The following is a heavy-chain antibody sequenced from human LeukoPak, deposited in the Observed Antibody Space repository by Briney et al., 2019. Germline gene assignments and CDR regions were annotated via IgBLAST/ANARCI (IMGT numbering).Heavy chain of an antibody. J-gene: IGHJ4*02. Sequence: SETLSLTCTVSGGSISSSSYYWGWIRQPPGKGLEWIGSIYYSGSTYYNPSLKSRVTISVDTSKNQFSLKLSSVTAADTAVYYCARMSSGWPFDYWGQGTLVTVPS. CDR3: ARMSSGWPFDY. CDR2: IYYSGST. CDR1: GGSISSSSYY. D-gene: IGHD6-19*01. V-gene: IGHV4-39*07.